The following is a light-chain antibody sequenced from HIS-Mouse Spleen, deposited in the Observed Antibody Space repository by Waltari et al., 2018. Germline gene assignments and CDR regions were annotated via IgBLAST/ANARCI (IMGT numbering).Light chain of an antibody. J-gene: IGLJ2*01. CDR2: DNN. V-gene: IGLV1-51*01. CDR3: GTWDSSLSAVV. Sequence: QSVLTQPPSVSAAPGQKVTISCSGSSSNIGTNYVSWYQPPPGTAPKLLIYDNNKRPSGIPDRFSGSKSGTSATLGITGLQTGDEADYYCGTWDSSLSAVVFGGGTKLTVL. CDR1: SSNIGTNY.